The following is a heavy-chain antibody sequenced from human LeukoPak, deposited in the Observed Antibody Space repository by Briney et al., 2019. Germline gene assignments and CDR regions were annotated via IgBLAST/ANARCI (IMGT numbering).Heavy chain of an antibody. D-gene: IGHD4/OR15-4a*01. J-gene: IGHJ3*02. V-gene: IGHV4-61*01. CDR2: VYKSGGT. CDR1: GVSVSSGNYY. Sequence: QSSETLSLTCTVSGVSVSSGNYYWSWIRQPPGKGLEWIGYVYKSGGTNYNPSLKGRVTISVDTSKNQFSLKLSSVTTADTAVYYCARISLTMRDAFDIWGQRTTVTVST. CDR3: ARISLTMRDAFDI.